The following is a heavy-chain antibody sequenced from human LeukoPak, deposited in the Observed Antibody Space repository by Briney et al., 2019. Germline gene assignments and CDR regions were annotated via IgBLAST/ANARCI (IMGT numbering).Heavy chain of an antibody. Sequence: GGSLRLSCAAAGFTFSSYWMSWVRQAPGKGLEWVANIKQDGSEENFVDSVKGRFTISRDNAKKSLYLQMNSLRAEDTAVYYCARGSSAGASLRHDYWGQGTLVTVSS. V-gene: IGHV3-7*01. D-gene: IGHD1-26*01. J-gene: IGHJ4*02. CDR3: ARGSSAGASLRHDY. CDR1: GFTFSSYW. CDR2: IKQDGSEE.